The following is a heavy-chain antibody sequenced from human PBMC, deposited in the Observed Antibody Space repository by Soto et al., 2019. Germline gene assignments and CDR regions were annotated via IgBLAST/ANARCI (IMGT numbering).Heavy chain of an antibody. J-gene: IGHJ4*02. CDR2: ISSSSSYI. CDR3: ARDGAVAAHSDY. V-gene: IGHV3-21*01. CDR1: GFTFSSYS. D-gene: IGHD6-19*01. Sequence: EVQLVESGGGLVKPGGSLRLSCAASGFTFSSYSMNWVRQAPGKGLEWVSSISSSSSYIYYADSVKGRFTISRDNAKNSLYLQLSTLRADDTAVFSYARDGAVAAHSDYCAQGALFTFSS.